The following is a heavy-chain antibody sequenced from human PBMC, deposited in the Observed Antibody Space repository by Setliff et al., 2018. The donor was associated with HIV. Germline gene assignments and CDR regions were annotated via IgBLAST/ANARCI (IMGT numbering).Heavy chain of an antibody. CDR3: VRHLSEMAMVDH. CDR1: GNSIGSGYY. CDR2: IYYNGNI. J-gene: IGHJ4*02. Sequence: SETLSLTCAVSGNSIGSGYYWGWIRQPPGKGLERIASIYYNGNIYYNPSLKSRVTITMDTSKNQFSLKLSSVTAADTAVYSCVRHLSEMAMVDHWGQGTLVTVSS. V-gene: IGHV4-38-2*01.